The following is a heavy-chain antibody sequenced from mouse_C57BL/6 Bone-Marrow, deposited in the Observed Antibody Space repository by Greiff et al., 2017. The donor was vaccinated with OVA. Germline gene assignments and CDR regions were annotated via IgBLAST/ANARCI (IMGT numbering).Heavy chain of an antibody. CDR2: IDPSDSYT. CDR3: GRVGGIYYGYDEWFAY. V-gene: IGHV1-69*01. Sequence: VQLQQSGAELVMPGASVKLSCKASGYTFTSYWMHWVKQRPGQGLEWIGEIDPSDSYTNYNQKFKGKSTLTVDKSSSTAYMQLSGLTSVDSAVYYFGRVGGIYYGYDEWFAYWGQGTLVTVSS. J-gene: IGHJ3*01. D-gene: IGHD2-2*01. CDR1: GYTFTSYW.